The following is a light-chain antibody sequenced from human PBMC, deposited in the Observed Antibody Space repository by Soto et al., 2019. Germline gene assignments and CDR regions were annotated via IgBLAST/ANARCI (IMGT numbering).Light chain of an antibody. V-gene: IGLV1-40*01. J-gene: IGLJ1*01. CDR1: SSNIGAGYD. CDR2: GNI. CDR3: QSYDRTLSARYV. Sequence: RVTISCTGSSSNIGAGYDVHWYQQRPGTAPKLLIFGNINRPSGVPDRFSGSKSGTSASLAITGLQAEDEGDYYCQSYDRTLSARYVSGTGTKVTVL.